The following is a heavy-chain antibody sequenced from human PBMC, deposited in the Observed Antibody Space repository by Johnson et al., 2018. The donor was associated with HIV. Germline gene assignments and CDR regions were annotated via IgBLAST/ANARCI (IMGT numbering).Heavy chain of an antibody. V-gene: IGHV3-30*04. J-gene: IGHJ3*02. Sequence: VQLVEFGGGVVQPGRSLRLSCAASGFTFSSYAMHWVRQAPGKGLEWVAVISYDGSNKYYAASVKGRFTISRDNSKNTLYLQMNSLRAEDTAVYYCARPITMIVVVTHDAFDIWGQGTMVTVSS. CDR2: ISYDGSNK. CDR1: GFTFSSYA. D-gene: IGHD3-22*01. CDR3: ARPITMIVVVTHDAFDI.